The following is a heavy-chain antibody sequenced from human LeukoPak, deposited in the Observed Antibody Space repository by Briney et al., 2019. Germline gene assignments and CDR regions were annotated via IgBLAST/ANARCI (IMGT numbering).Heavy chain of an antibody. CDR3: ARDPTNYYDSSGYYPRYFDY. V-gene: IGHV3-23*01. CDR2: FSGSGGST. Sequence: GGSLRLSCAASGFTFSSYAMSWVRQAPGKGLECISGFSGSGGSTYYADSVKGRFTISRDNSKNTLYPQMNSLRAEDTAVYYCARDPTNYYDSSGYYPRYFDYWGQGTLVTVSS. D-gene: IGHD3-22*01. J-gene: IGHJ4*02. CDR1: GFTFSSYA.